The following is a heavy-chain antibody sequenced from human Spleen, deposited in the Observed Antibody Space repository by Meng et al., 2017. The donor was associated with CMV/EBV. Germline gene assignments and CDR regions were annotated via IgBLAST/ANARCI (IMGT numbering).Heavy chain of an antibody. CDR2: IRDDAKTK. CDR1: GFAFSSYG. CDR3: AKEMPAAKRPFDY. D-gene: IGHD2-2*01. V-gene: IGHV3-30*02. Sequence: GESLKISCEASGFAFSSYGMNWVRQAPGKGLEWVALIRDDAKTKDYADSVKGRFSISRDNAKNSLYLQMNSLRVEDTALYYCAKEMPAAKRPFDYWGQGTLVTVSS. J-gene: IGHJ4*02.